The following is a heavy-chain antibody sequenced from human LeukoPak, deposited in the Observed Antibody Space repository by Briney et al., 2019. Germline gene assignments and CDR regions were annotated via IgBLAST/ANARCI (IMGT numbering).Heavy chain of an antibody. CDR2: IRSKPYRGTP. CDR3: ARGILTGGRYYFDY. Sequence: GGSLRLSCTASGFTFGDHGMTWFRQAPGKGLEWVGFIRSKPYRGTPEYAASVKGRFTISRDDSRSIAYLQMNSLEIEDTAVYYCARGILTGGRYYFDYWGQGTLVTVSS. J-gene: IGHJ4*02. D-gene: IGHD3-9*01. V-gene: IGHV3-49*03. CDR1: GFTFGDHG.